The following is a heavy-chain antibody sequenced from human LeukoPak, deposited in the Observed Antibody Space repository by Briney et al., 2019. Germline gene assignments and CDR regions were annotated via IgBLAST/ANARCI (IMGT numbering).Heavy chain of an antibody. V-gene: IGHV3-7*01. CDR3: ARTPHGSYCDY. D-gene: IGHD1-26*01. J-gene: IGHJ4*02. CDR2: IKQDGSEK. CDR1: GFTFSSYW. Sequence: GGSLRLSCAASGFTFSSYWMSWVRQAPGKGLEWVANIKQDGSEKYYVDSVKGRFTISRDNAKNSLYLQMNSPRAEDTAVYYCARTPHGSYCDYWGQGTLVTVSS.